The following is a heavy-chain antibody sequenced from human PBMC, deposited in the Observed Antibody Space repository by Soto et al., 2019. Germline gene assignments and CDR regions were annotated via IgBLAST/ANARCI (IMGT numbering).Heavy chain of an antibody. J-gene: IGHJ4*02. D-gene: IGHD3-16*02. Sequence: GGSLRLCCATSGFTFSSYAMVWVRQAAEKSLEWVASISNNGDTAYYADSVKGRFTISRGNSENTLYLQMNGLRADDTALYFCAKSRVFIGAIVTLLDSWGQGTQVTVSS. CDR3: AKSRVFIGAIVTLLDS. CDR1: GFTFSSYA. CDR2: ISNNGDTA. V-gene: IGHV3-23*01.